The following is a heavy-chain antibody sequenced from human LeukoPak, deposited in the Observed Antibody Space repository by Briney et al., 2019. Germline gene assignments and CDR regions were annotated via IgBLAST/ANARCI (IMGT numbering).Heavy chain of an antibody. CDR1: GGSFSGYY. V-gene: IGHV4-59*01. Sequence: PSETLSLTCAVYGGSFSGYYWSWIRQPPGKGLEWIGYIYYSGSTNYNPSLKSRVTISVDTSKNQFSLKLSSVTAADTAVYYCAREGYSYGYFDYWGQGTLITVSS. CDR2: IYYSGST. D-gene: IGHD5-18*01. J-gene: IGHJ4*02. CDR3: AREGYSYGYFDY.